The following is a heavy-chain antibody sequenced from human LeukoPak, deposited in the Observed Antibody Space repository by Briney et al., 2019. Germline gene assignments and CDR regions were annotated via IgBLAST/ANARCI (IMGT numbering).Heavy chain of an antibody. V-gene: IGHV3-23*01. J-gene: IGHJ4*02. CDR1: GFTFSSYA. D-gene: IGHD3-22*01. Sequence: GGPLRLSCAASGFTFSSYAMSWVRQAPGKGLEWVSAISGSGGSTYYADSVKGRFTISRDNSKNTLYLQMNSLRAEDTAVYYCAKDSRDYYYDSSGYYYWGQGTLVTVSS. CDR3: AKDSRDYYYDSSGYYY. CDR2: ISGSGGST.